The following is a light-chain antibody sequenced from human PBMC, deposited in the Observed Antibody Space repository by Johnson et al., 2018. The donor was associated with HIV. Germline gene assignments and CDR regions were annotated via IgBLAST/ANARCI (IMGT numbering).Light chain of an antibody. Sequence: QSVLTQPPSVSAAPGQKVTISCSGSRSNIGNNYVSWYQQLPGTAPKLLISNNSKRPSGIPDRFSGYKSGTSATLAITALQTGDEADYYCGAWDSSLNAYVCGTGTQVTV. CDR2: NNS. CDR3: GAWDSSLNAYV. V-gene: IGLV1-51*01. CDR1: RSNIGNNY. J-gene: IGLJ1*01.